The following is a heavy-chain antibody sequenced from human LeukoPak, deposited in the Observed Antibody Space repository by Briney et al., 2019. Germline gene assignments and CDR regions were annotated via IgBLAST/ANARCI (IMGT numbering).Heavy chain of an antibody. CDR1: GYTFTSYG. V-gene: IGHV1-18*01. J-gene: IGHJ4*02. Sequence: ASVKVSCKSSGYTFTSYGISWVGQAPGQGRDWMGCISTYNGNTHYARKVQGRVTLPTDTYTSTAYMELRRLRSDDTAVYYCARETSGSYDFHYWGEGPLVPVSS. D-gene: IGHD1-26*01. CDR3: ARETSGSYDFHY. CDR2: ISTYNGNT.